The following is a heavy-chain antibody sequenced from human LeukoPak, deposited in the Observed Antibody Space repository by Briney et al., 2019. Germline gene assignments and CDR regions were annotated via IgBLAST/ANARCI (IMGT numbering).Heavy chain of an antibody. J-gene: IGHJ3*02. V-gene: IGHV4-34*01. CDR2: INQSGST. D-gene: IGHD2-8*01. CDR1: GGSFSDYY. Sequence: SETLSLTCSVYGGSFSDYYWSWVRQPPGKGLEWIGEINQSGSTKYNPSLKSRVIMSVDTSKKLFSLNLRSVTAADTAVYFCASLHQVRLNAVFDIWDQGTMVTVSS. CDR3: ASLHQVRLNAVFDI.